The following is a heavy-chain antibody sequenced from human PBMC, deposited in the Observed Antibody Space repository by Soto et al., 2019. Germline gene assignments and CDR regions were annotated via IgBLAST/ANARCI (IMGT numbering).Heavy chain of an antibody. J-gene: IGHJ6*02. Sequence: SETLSLTCAVYGGSFSGYYWSWIRQPPGKGLEWIGEINHSGSTNYNPSLKSRVTISVDTSKNQFSLKVSSVTAADTAVYYCARGLRAIHLVRGVKGANYYGMEVWGQGTTVPVSS. CDR3: ARGLRAIHLVRGVKGANYYGMEV. V-gene: IGHV4-34*01. CDR2: INHSGST. D-gene: IGHD3-10*01. CDR1: GGSFSGYY.